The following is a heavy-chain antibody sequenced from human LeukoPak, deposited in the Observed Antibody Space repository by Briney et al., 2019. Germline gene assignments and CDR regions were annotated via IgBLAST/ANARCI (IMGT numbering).Heavy chain of an antibody. CDR1: GFTVSTNF. J-gene: IGHJ4*02. Sequence: GGSLRLSCAASGFTVSTNFLNWVRQAPGKGLEWVSVIYSSGTTYYADSAKGRFTISRDKSKNTLYLQMNSLRAEDTAVYYCGGFEAAAGLDYWGQGTLVTVSS. V-gene: IGHV3-53*01. CDR2: IYSSGTT. CDR3: GGFEAAAGLDY. D-gene: IGHD6-13*01.